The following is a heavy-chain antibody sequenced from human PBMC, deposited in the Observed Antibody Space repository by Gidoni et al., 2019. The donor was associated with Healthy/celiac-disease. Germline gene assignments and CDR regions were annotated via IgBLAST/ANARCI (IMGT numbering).Heavy chain of an antibody. J-gene: IGHJ3*02. CDR2: IYYSGST. CDR3: ARGARGQDAFDI. Sequence: QVQLQESGPGLVKPSETLSLTCTVSGGSVSSGSHYWSWIRQPPGKGLEWIGYIYYSGSTNYNPSLKSRVTISVDTSKNQFSLKLSSVTAADTAVYYCARGARGQDAFDIWGQGTMVTVSS. CDR1: GGSVSSGSHY. V-gene: IGHV4-61*01.